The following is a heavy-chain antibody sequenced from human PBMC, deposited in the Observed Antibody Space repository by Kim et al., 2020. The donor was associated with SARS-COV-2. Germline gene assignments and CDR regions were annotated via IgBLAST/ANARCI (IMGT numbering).Heavy chain of an antibody. D-gene: IGHD2-2*01. J-gene: IGHJ4*02. CDR3: ARDWGYCSSTSCENFDY. Sequence: VKGRFTSARDNSKNTLYLQMNSLRAEDTAVYYCARDWGYCSSTSCENFDYWGQGTLVTVSS. V-gene: IGHV3-30*07.